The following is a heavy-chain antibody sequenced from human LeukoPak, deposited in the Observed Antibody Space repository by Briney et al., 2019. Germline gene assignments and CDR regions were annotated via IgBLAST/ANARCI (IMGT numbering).Heavy chain of an antibody. CDR2: IYYSGST. J-gene: IGHJ3*02. V-gene: IGHV4-59*08. D-gene: IGHD4-17*01. Sequence: PSETLSLTCTVAGGSISTYWWSWIRQPPGKGLEWIGYIYYSGSTNYNPSLKSQVTISVDTSNNQFSLKLSSVTAADTAVYYCARGTVTTSMKAFDIWGQGTMVTVSS. CDR3: ARGTVTTSMKAFDI. CDR1: GGSISTYW.